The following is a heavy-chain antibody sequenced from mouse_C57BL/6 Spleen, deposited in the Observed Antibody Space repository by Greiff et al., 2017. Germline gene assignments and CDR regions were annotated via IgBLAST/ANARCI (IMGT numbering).Heavy chain of an antibody. Sequence: EVHLVESGGGLVQPGGSLKLSCAASGFTFSDYYMYWVRQTPEKRLEWVAYISNGGGSTYYPDTVKGRFTISRDNAKNTLYLQMSRLKSEDTAMYYCARLGGLRQATHGYFDVWGTGTTVTVSS. CDR1: GFTFSDYY. V-gene: IGHV5-12*01. CDR2: ISNGGGST. J-gene: IGHJ1*03. D-gene: IGHD2-4*01. CDR3: ARLGGLRQATHGYFDV.